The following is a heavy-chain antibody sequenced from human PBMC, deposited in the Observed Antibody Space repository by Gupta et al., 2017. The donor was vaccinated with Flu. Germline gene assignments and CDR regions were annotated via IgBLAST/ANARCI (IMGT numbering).Heavy chain of an antibody. CDR1: GYTFNSYW. J-gene: IGHJ4*02. V-gene: IGHV3-74*01. D-gene: IGHD5-18*01. Sequence: EVQLVESGGGLVQPGGSLRLSCPASGYTFNSYWMHWVRQAPGKGLVWVARINMDGNSSNYADSVRGRLTISRDNAKNTRDLQMERLRAEETALYFCARGADGYGNFDSGGQGTLVTVSS. CDR2: INMDGNSS. CDR3: ARGADGYGNFDS.